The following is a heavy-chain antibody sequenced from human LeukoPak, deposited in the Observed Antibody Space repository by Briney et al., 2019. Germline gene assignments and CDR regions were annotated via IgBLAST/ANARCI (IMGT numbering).Heavy chain of an antibody. Sequence: SETLSLTCAVYGGSFSGYYWSWIRQPPGKGPEWIGEINHSGSTNYNPSLKSRVTISVDTSKNQFSLKLSSVTAADTAVYYCARVGGDIVVVPAADINYYYGMDVWGQGTTVTVSS. CDR2: INHSGST. CDR3: ARVGGDIVVVPAADINYYYGMDV. V-gene: IGHV4-34*01. CDR1: GGSFSGYY. J-gene: IGHJ6*02. D-gene: IGHD2-2*01.